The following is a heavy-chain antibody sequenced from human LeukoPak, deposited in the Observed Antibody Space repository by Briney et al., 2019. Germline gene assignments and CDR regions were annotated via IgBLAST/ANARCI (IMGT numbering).Heavy chain of an antibody. CDR1: GGSINGGTDY. CDR3: AKTWSGTFHI. V-gene: IGHV4-61*09. J-gene: IGHJ3*02. Sequence: SETLSLTCTVSGGSINGGTDYWSWIRQPAGKGLEWIGHTLSSGSTNYNPSLKSRVTISVDTSKNQFSLSLTSVTAADTAIYYCAKTWSGTFHIWAQGTMVTVSS. D-gene: IGHD2-15*01. CDR2: TLSSGST.